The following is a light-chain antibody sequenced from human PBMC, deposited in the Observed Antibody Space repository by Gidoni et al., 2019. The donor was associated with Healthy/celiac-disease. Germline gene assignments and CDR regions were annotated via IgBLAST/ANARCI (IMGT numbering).Light chain of an antibody. Sequence: EIVLTQSPGTLSLSPGERATLSCRASQSVSSSYLAWYQQKPGQAPRLLIYCASSRATGIPDRFIGSGSGTDFTLTISRLEPEDFAVYYCQQYGSSPQAFXQXTKVEIK. CDR1: QSVSSSY. CDR3: QQYGSSPQA. J-gene: IGKJ1*01. CDR2: CAS. V-gene: IGKV3-20*01.